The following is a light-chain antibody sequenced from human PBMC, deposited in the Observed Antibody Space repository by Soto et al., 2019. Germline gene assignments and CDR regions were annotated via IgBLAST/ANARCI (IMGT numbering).Light chain of an antibody. V-gene: IGKV1-39*01. J-gene: IGKJ1*01. Sequence: DVQMTQSPSSLSASVGGRVAIICRASQSISNYLIWYQQKPGKAPKLLIYAASSRATGIPDRFSGGGSGTDFTLTISRLEPEDFGVYYCQQYGSSLTFGQGTKVDI. CDR2: AAS. CDR3: QQYGSSLT. CDR1: QSISNY.